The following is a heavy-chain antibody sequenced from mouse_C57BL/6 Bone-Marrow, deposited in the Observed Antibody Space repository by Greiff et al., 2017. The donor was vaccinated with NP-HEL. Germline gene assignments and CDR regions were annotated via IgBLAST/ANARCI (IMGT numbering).Heavy chain of an antibody. J-gene: IGHJ4*01. Sequence: EVNLVESGGGLVQPGGSLSLSCAASGFTFTDYYMSWVRQPPGKALEWLGFIRHKANGYTTEYSASVKGRFTISRDNSQSILYLQMNALRAEDSATYYCARYGRCLPAMDYGGQGTSVTVSA. D-gene: IGHD6-1*01. V-gene: IGHV7-3*01. CDR1: GFTFTDYY. CDR2: IRHKANGYTT. CDR3: ARYGRCLPAMDY.